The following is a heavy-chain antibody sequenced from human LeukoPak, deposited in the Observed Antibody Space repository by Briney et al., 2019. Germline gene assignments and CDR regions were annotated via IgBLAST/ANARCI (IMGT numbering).Heavy chain of an antibody. D-gene: IGHD1-26*01. CDR3: ARPVGGGEAFDI. Sequence: SXTLXLTCTVSGGSISSSSYYWGWIRQPPGKGLGWIGSIYYSGSTYYNPSLKSRVTISVDTSKNQFSLKLSSVTAADTAVYYCARPVGGGEAFDIWGQGTMVTVSS. J-gene: IGHJ3*02. V-gene: IGHV4-39*01. CDR1: GGSISSSSYY. CDR2: IYYSGST.